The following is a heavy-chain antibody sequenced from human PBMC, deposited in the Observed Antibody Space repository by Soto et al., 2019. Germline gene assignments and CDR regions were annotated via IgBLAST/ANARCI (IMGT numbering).Heavy chain of an antibody. V-gene: IGHV2-5*01. D-gene: IGHD1-1*01. CDR2: IYWNDDT. Sequence: QITLKESGPTLVNPTQTLTLTCTFSGFSLSTSGVGVGWIRQPPGKALEWLALIYWNDDTRYRPSLKIRLTITKDTSKNQVVLTMTNMDPVDTATYYCAHTGGGRWNGWFDPWGQGTLVTVSS. CDR1: GFSLSTSGVG. CDR3: AHTGGGRWNGWFDP. J-gene: IGHJ5*02.